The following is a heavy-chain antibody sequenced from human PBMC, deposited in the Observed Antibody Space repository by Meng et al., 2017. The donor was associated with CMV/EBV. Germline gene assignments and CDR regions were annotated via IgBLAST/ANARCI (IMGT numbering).Heavy chain of an antibody. V-gene: IGHV4-34*01. D-gene: IGHD3-22*01. CDR3: ARGERNYDSSGYTTNWFDP. CDR1: SSGYY. J-gene: IGHJ5*02. Sequence: SSGYYLMWIRPPPGKVLHWIGEINHNGSTTYTPSLKSRVTISVDTSKNQFSLKLSSVTAADTAVYYCARGERNYDSSGYTTNWFDPWGQGTLVTVSS. CDR2: INHNGST.